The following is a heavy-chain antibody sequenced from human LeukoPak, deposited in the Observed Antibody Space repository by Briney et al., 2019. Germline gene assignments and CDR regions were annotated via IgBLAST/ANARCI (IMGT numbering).Heavy chain of an antibody. CDR3: ARDDYGEGVNY. J-gene: IGHJ4*02. CDR1: GFTFSSYE. Sequence: PGGSLRLSCAASGFTFSSYEMNWVRQAPGKGLEWVSYISSSSSYTNYADSVKGRFTISRDNAKNSLYLQMNSLRAEDTAVYYCARDDYGEGVNYWGQGTLVTVSS. V-gene: IGHV3-48*03. D-gene: IGHD4-17*01. CDR2: ISSSSSYT.